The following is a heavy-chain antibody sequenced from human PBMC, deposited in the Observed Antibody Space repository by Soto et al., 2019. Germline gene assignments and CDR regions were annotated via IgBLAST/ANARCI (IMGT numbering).Heavy chain of an antibody. CDR1: GGNFRSQS. CDR2: VIPVLGVA. CDR3: ARDRDVAAPGNVETNYYYGMDV. D-gene: IGHD6-13*01. Sequence: QVQLVQSGAEVKKPGSSVKVSCKASGGNFRSQSISISWVRQAPGQGLEWMGRVIPVLGVANYAQKFQGRVTITADKSTSTVYMELSSLRSEDTAVYYCARDRDVAAPGNVETNYYYGMDVWGQGTTVTVSS. J-gene: IGHJ6*02. V-gene: IGHV1-69*08.